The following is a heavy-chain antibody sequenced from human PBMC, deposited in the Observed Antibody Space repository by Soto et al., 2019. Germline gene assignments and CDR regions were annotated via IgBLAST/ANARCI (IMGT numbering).Heavy chain of an antibody. J-gene: IGHJ4*02. CDR1: GYTFTSYG. D-gene: IGHD3-16*01. V-gene: IGHV1-18*01. CDR3: ARDTGESTIGGGVHY. Sequence: QVQLVQSGADVKKPGASVRVSCKASGYTFTSYGISWVRQAPGQGREWMGWIRVDKGHIKYAQKFQGTVTVTTDPSTRTAYMELRSLTSDDPEVYYWARDTGESTIGGGVHYWGQGALVTVSS. CDR2: IRVDKGHI.